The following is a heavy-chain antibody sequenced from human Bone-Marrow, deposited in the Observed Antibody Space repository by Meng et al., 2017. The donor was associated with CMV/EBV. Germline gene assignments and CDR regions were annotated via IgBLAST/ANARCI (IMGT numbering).Heavy chain of an antibody. D-gene: IGHD2-2*01. CDR2: INHSGST. CDR1: GGSFSGYY. J-gene: IGHJ4*02. CDR3: ARGPDCSSTSCTDY. V-gene: IGHV4-34*01. Sequence: SETLSLTCAVYGGSFSGYYWSWIRQPPGKGLEWIGEINHSGSTNYNPSLKSRVTISVDTSKNQFSLKLSSVTAADTAVYYCARGPDCSSTSCTDYWGQGTLVTASS.